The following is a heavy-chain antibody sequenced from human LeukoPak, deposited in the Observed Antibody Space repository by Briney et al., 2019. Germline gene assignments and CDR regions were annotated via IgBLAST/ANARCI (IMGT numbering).Heavy chain of an antibody. V-gene: IGHV4-34*01. D-gene: IGHD3-10*01. J-gene: IGHJ4*02. CDR1: GGSISSYY. CDR2: INHSGST. Sequence: PSETLSLTCTVSGGSISSYYWSWIRQPPGKGLEWIGEINHSGSTNYNPSLKSRVTISVDTSKNQFSLKLSSVTAADTAVYYCARGRMARITMVRGAAFDYWGQGTLVTVSS. CDR3: ARGRMARITMVRGAAFDY.